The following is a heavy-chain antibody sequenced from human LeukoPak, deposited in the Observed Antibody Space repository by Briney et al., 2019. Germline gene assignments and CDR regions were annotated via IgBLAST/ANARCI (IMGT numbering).Heavy chain of an antibody. CDR2: ISGAGGTT. CDR3: AREPRYCGGDCGAFDI. V-gene: IGHV3-48*02. D-gene: IGHD2-21*02. Sequence: GGSLRLSCAASGFTFSSYDMSWVRQAPGKGLEWVSYISGAGGTTYYADSVKGRFTISRDNAKNSLYLQMNSLRDEDTAVYYCAREPRYCGGDCGAFDIWGQGTMVTVSS. CDR1: GFTFSSYD. J-gene: IGHJ3*02.